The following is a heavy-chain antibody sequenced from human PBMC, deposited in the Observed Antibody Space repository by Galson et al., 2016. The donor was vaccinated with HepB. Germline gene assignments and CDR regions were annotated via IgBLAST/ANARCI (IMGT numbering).Heavy chain of an antibody. D-gene: IGHD3-10*02. CDR3: ARGKSVRVVGYYYYYGMDV. CDR1: GGSFSGYY. CDR2: INHSGSS. J-gene: IGHJ6*02. V-gene: IGHV4-34*01. Sequence: ETLSLTCAVYGGSFSGYYWSWIRQPPGKGLEWIGKINHSGSSNYNPSLKSRVTISADTSKSQFSLELTSVTAADTAVYYCARGKSVRVVGYYYYYGMDVWGQGTTVTVS.